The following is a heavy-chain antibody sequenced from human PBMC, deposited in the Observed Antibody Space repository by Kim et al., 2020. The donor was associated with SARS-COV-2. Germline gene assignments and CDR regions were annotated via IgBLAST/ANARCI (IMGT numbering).Heavy chain of an antibody. V-gene: IGHV6-1*01. D-gene: IGHD6-19*01. CDR3: ARWYSSPILGHYGMDV. CDR1: GDSVSSNSAA. Sequence: SQTLSLTCAISGDSVSSNSAAWNWIRQSPSRGLEWLGRTYYRSKWYNDYAVSVKSRITINPDTSKNQFSLQLNSVTPEDTAVYYCARWYSSPILGHYGMDVWGQGTTVTVSS. J-gene: IGHJ6*02. CDR2: TYYRSKWYN.